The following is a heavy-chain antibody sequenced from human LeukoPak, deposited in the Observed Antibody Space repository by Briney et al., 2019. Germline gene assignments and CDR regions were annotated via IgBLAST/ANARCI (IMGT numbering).Heavy chain of an antibody. D-gene: IGHD3-22*01. CDR3: ASFENYYDSSGYYLDY. CDR1: GGSISSGDYY. CDR2: IYYSGST. J-gene: IGHJ4*02. Sequence: SETLSLTCTVSGGSISSGDYYWSWIRQPPGKGLEWIGYIYYSGSTYYNPSLKSRVTISVDTSKNQFSLKLSSVTAADTAVYYCASFENYYDSSGYYLDYWGQGTLVTVSS. V-gene: IGHV4-30-4*01.